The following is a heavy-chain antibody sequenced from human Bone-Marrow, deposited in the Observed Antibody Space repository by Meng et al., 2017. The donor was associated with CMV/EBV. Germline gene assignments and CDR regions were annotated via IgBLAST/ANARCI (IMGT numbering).Heavy chain of an antibody. CDR3: ARFDMDVEGNYGMDV. CDR1: GGSISSYY. D-gene: IGHD2-15*01. V-gene: IGHV4-59*01. J-gene: IGHJ6*02. CDR2: IAYSGDT. Sequence: SETLSFTCTVSGGSISSYYWNWLRQPPGKGLEWIGYIAYSGDTNDNPSRKSRVTISVDTSKNKFSLKLSSVTAADTAFYYCARFDMDVEGNYGMDVWGQGTTVTVSS.